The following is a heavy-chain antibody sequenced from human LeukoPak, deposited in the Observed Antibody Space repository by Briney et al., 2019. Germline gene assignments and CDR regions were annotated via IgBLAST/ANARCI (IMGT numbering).Heavy chain of an antibody. J-gene: IGHJ4*02. V-gene: IGHV5-51*01. CDR2: IYPGDSDT. CDR3: ALRLGESTFDY. Sequence: GESLKISCKGAGYSFTSYWSGLVRQMPGKVLEWRGIIYPGDSDTRYSPSFQGQVTISAYKSISTAYLQWSSLKASDTTMYYCALRLGESTFDYWGQGTLVTVSS. D-gene: IGHD3-16*01. CDR1: GYSFTSYW.